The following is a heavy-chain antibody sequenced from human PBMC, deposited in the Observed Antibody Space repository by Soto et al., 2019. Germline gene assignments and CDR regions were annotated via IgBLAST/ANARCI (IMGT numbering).Heavy chain of an antibody. D-gene: IGHD2-15*01. CDR3: ARHDCSGGSCYSIFDY. CDR2: IYYSGST. J-gene: IGHJ4*02. Sequence: SETLSLTCTVSGGSISSYYWSWIRQPPGKGLEWIGYIYYSGSTNYNPSLKSRVTISVDTSKNQFSLKLSSVTAADTAVYYCARHDCSGGSCYSIFDYWGQGTLVTVSS. CDR1: GGSISSYY. V-gene: IGHV4-59*08.